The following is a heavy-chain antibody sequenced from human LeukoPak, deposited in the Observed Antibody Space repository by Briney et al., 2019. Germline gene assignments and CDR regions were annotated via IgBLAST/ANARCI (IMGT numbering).Heavy chain of an antibody. J-gene: IGHJ4*02. D-gene: IGHD2-21*01. V-gene: IGHV3-7*01. CDR1: GFTFSSYW. Sequence: PGGSLRLSCAASGFTFSSYWMSWVRQAPGKGLEWVANIKQDGSEKYYVDSVKGRFTISRDNAKNSLYLQMNSLRAEDTAVYYCARDTRPPYPVIAVGYFDYWGQGTLVTVSS. CDR2: IKQDGSEK. CDR3: ARDTRPPYPVIAVGYFDY.